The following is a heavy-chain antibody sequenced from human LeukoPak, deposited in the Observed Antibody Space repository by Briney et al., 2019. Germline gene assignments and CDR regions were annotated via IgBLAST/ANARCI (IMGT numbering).Heavy chain of an antibody. CDR2: INHSGSA. D-gene: IGHD3-22*01. J-gene: IGHJ4*02. Sequence: SETLSLTCAVYDGSFSGYYCSWIRQPPGKGLEWIGEINHSGSANYNPSLKSRVTILLDTSKNQFSLNLSSVTAADTAVYYCARIFYDNSGRPFDYWGQGTLVTVSS. CDR1: DGSFSGYY. CDR3: ARIFYDNSGRPFDY. V-gene: IGHV4-34*01.